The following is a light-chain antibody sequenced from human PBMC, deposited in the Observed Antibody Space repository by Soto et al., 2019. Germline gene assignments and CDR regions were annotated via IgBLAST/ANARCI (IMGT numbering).Light chain of an antibody. Sequence: QSVLTQPASVSGSPGQSIAPSCTGTSSDVGTYNLVSWYQQHPGKAPKLLISEGGKRPSGVSDRFSGSKSGNTASLTISGLQAEDEADYYCCSFAAGNTYVFGTGTKLTVL. CDR3: CSFAAGNTYV. CDR2: EGG. J-gene: IGLJ1*01. CDR1: SSDVGTYNL. V-gene: IGLV2-23*01.